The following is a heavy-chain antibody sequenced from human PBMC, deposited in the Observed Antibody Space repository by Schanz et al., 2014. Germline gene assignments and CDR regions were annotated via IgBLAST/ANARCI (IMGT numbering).Heavy chain of an antibody. D-gene: IGHD3-3*01. Sequence: EVQLSESGGGLEQPGGSLRLSCAASGFTFSSYAMTWIRQAPGKGLEWISYVSSYDTTVSYADSVKGRFTISRDNAKNSVYLQMNSLRVEDTAVYYCARYGFRKFGVVYGLAVWGQGTTVTVS. CDR1: GFTFSSYA. CDR3: ARYGFRKFGVVYGLAV. J-gene: IGHJ6*02. V-gene: IGHV3-48*04. CDR2: VSSYDTTV.